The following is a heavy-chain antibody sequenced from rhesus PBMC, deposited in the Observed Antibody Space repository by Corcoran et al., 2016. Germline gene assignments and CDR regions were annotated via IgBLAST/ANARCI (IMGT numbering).Heavy chain of an antibody. CDR1: GFTFSSYG. CDR3: ARERGYYNFWTGYYDY. Sequence: EVQLVESGGGLVQPGGSPRLSCAASGFTFSSYGMHWVRQAPGKGLAWVAVISYYGSKKYYSESVKYRFTISRDNSKNRLYLQMNNLKLEDTAVYYCARERGYYNFWTGYYDYWGQGVVVTFSS. V-gene: IGHV3-54*02. D-gene: IGHD3-3*01. CDR2: ISYYGSKK. J-gene: IGHJ6*01.